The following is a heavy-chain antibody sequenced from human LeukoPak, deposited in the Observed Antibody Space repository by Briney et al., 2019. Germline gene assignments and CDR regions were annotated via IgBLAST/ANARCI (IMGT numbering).Heavy chain of an antibody. CDR2: ISGSGGST. Sequence: GGSLRLSCAASGFTFSSYAMSWVRQAPGKGLEWVSAISGSGGSTYYADSVKGRFTIPRDNSKNTLYLQMNSLRAEDTAVYYCRMVTSEYYYYGMDVWGQGTTVTVSS. J-gene: IGHJ6*02. V-gene: IGHV3-23*01. CDR3: RMVTSEYYYYGMDV. CDR1: GFTFSSYA. D-gene: IGHD2-21*02.